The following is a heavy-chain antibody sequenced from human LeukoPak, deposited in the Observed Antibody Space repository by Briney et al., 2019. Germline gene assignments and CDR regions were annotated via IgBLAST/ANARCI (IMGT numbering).Heavy chain of an antibody. V-gene: IGHV1-2*02. CDR3: ARCRSARYNWNLGTLDY. CDR2: INPNSGGT. J-gene: IGHJ4*02. CDR1: GYTFTGYY. D-gene: IGHD1-20*01. Sequence: ASVKASCKASGYTFTGYYMHWVRQAPGQGLEWMGWINPNSGGTNYAQKFQGRVTMTRDTSISTAYMELSRLRSDDTAVYYCARCRSARYNWNLGTLDYWGQGTLVTVSS.